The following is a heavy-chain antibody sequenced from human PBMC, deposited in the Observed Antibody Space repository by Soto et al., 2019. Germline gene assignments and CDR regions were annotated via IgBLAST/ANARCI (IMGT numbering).Heavy chain of an antibody. V-gene: IGHV4-31*03. CDR2: IYYSGST. J-gene: IGHJ6*02. Sequence: TLSLTCTVSGGSISSGGYYWSWIRQHPGKGLEWIGYIYYSGSTYYNPSLKSRVTISVDTSKNQFSLKLSSVTAADTAVYYCARKVGYDFWSGYYFESYYYYGMDVWGQGTTVTVSS. CDR1: GGSISSGGYY. CDR3: ARKVGYDFWSGYYFESYYYYGMDV. D-gene: IGHD3-3*01.